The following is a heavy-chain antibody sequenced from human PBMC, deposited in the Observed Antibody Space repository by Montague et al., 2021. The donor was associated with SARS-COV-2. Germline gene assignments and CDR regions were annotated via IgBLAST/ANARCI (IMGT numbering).Heavy chain of an antibody. CDR2: IYHSGRA. D-gene: IGHD6-19*01. CDR3: ARPVAGTLHAFDI. CDR1: GGSISSYY. J-gene: IGHJ3*02. Sequence: SETLSLTCTVSGGSISSYYWSWIRQPPGKGLEWIGYIYHSGRANNNPSLKSRVTISVDTSKNHFSLQLNSVTAADTAVYYYARPVAGTLHAFDIWGQGTLVTVSS. V-gene: IGHV4-59*08.